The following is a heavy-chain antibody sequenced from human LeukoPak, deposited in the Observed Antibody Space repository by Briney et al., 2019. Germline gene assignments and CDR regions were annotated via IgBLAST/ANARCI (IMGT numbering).Heavy chain of an antibody. D-gene: IGHD6-19*01. Sequence: GGSLRLSCAASGFAFSSYWMHWVRQAPGQGLVWVSRIRNDGHDTSYADSVKGRFTISRDNAKNTVYLQMNSLRAEDTAVYYCAKDGPGSGWSLYYYYGMDVWGQGTTVTVSS. CDR3: AKDGPGSGWSLYYYYGMDV. V-gene: IGHV3-74*01. J-gene: IGHJ6*02. CDR2: IRNDGHDT. CDR1: GFAFSSYW.